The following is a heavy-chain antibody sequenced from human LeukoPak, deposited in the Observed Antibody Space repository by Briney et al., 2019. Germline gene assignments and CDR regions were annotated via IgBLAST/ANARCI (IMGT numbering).Heavy chain of an antibody. J-gene: IGHJ3*02. CDR1: GGSISSSSYY. CDR2: INHSGST. CDR3: ARLIFPHAFDI. Sequence: SETLSLTCTVSGGSISSSSYYWSWIRQPPGKGLEWIGEINHSGSTDYNPSLKSRVTISVDTSKNQFSLKLSSVTAADTAVYYCARLIFPHAFDIWGQGTMVTVSS. D-gene: IGHD2-21*01. V-gene: IGHV4-39*07.